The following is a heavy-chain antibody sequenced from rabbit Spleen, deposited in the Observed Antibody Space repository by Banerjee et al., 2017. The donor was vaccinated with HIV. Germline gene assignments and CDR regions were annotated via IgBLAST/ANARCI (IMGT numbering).Heavy chain of an antibody. Sequence: QSLEESGGDLVQPGASLTLTCTASGVSFSNYNFMCWVRQAPGKGLEWIACIDTGSRDFTYYASWAKGRFTISKTSSTTVTLQMTSLTAADTATYFCARDTGSSFSTYGMDLWGPGTLVTVS. CDR2: IDTGSRDFT. CDR3: ARDTGSSFSTYGMDL. D-gene: IGHD8-1*01. V-gene: IGHV1S40*01. J-gene: IGHJ6*01. CDR1: GVSFSNYNF.